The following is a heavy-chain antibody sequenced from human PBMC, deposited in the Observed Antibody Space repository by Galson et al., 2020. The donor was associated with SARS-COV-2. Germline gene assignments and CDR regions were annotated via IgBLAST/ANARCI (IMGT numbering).Heavy chain of an antibody. J-gene: IGHJ6*02. CDR3: AKTEKGMDV. Sequence: GESLKISCAGSGFSFRTYGMHWVRQAPGKGLEWVAIISYDASEKYYADSVKGRFTISRDNSESTVYLQMNSLRAEDTAVYYCAKTEKGMDVWGQGTTVTVSS. CDR1: GFSFRTYG. V-gene: IGHV3-30*18. CDR2: ISYDASEK.